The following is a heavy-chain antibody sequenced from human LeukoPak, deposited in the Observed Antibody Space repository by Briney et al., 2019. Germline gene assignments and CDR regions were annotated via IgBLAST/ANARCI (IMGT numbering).Heavy chain of an antibody. CDR2: IWYDGSNK. J-gene: IGHJ4*02. CDR1: GFTFSSYG. Sequence: GRSLRLSCAASGFTFSSYGMHWVRQAPGKGLEWVAVIWYDGSNKYYADSVRGRFTISRDNSKNTLYLQMNSLRAEDTAVYYCARDISGFDYWGRGTLVTVSS. V-gene: IGHV3-33*01. D-gene: IGHD1-26*01. CDR3: ARDISGFDY.